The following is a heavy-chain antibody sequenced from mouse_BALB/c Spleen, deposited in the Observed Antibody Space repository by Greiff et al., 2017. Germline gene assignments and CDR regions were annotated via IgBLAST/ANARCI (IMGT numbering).Heavy chain of an antibody. D-gene: IGHD2-4*01. J-gene: IGHJ1*01. CDR3: ARGGDYLWYFDV. V-gene: IGHV5-6-5*01. CDR2: ISSGGST. CDR1: GFTFSSYA. Sequence: EVQVVESGGGLVKPGGSLKLSCAATGFTFSSYAMSWVRQTPEKRLEWVASISSGGSTYYPDSVKGRFTISRDKARNILYLQMSSLRSEDTAMYYCARGGDYLWYFDVWGAGTTVTVSS.